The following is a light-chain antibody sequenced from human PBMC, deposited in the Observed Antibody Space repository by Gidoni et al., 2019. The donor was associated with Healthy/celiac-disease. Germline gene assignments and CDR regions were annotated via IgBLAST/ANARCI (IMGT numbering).Light chain of an antibody. CDR1: QDISNY. CDR3: QQYDNLPPMCS. J-gene: IGKJ2*04. V-gene: IGKV1-33*01. CDR2: DAS. Sequence: DIQMTQSPSSLSASVGDRVTITCQASQDISNYLNWYQQKPGKAPKLLIYDASNLETGVPSRFSVSVSCTDFTFTISSLQPEDIATYYCQQYDNLPPMCSFGQGTKLEIK.